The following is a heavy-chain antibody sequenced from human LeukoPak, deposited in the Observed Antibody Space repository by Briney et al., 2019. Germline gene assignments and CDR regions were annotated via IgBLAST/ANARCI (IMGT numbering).Heavy chain of an antibody. CDR1: GFTFSSYG. Sequence: PGTSLIPSSAASGFTFSSYGMHWVRQAPGKVLEWVAVISYDCSNKCYADSVKGRFTISRDHSKNTLYLQMNSLRAEVTAVYYCAKGLYYYGSGSYGASDAFDIWGQGTMVTVSS. CDR2: ISYDCSNK. D-gene: IGHD3-10*01. J-gene: IGHJ3*02. V-gene: IGHV3-30*18. CDR3: AKGLYYYGSGSYGASDAFDI.